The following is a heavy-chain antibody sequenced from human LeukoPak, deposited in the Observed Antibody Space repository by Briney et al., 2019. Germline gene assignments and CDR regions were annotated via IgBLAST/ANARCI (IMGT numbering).Heavy chain of an antibody. CDR3: ARAGNGGTLPPVRFQH. Sequence: ASVKVSCKASGYTFTSYAMHWVRQAPGQRLEWMGWINAGNGNTKYSQKFQGRVTITRDTSASTAYMELSSLRSEDTAVYYCARAGNGGTLPPVRFQHWGQGTLVTVSS. CDR1: GYTFTSYA. CDR2: INAGNGNT. J-gene: IGHJ1*01. V-gene: IGHV1-3*01. D-gene: IGHD4-23*01.